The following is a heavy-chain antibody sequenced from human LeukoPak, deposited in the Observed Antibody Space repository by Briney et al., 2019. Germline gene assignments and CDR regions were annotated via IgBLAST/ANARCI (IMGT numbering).Heavy chain of an antibody. D-gene: IGHD2-21*02. CDR1: GFTFSDYF. V-gene: IGHV3-11*01. CDR3: ARVSYCGGDCYSVYFDY. J-gene: IGHJ4*02. Sequence: PGGSLRLSCAASGFTFSDYFMSWVRQAPGKGLEWVSYISSSGYTIFYADSVKGRFTISRDNAKKSMYLQMNSLRADDTAVYYCARVSYCGGDCYSVYFDYWGQGTLVTVSS. CDR2: ISSSGYTI.